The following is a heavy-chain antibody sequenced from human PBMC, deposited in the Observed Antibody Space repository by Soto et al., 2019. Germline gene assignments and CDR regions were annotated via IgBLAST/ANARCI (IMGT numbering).Heavy chain of an antibody. J-gene: IGHJ5*01. CDR3: ARGTAGYSGSWYVS. Sequence: QVQLQQWGAGLLKPSETLSLTCAVYGGSFSGHYCSWIRQPPGKGLEWIGEIIPSGSTNYNPSLKSRVTISVDTCKNQFSLKLSSLTAADTAVYYCARGTAGYSGSWYVSWGQGTLVTVSS. CDR2: IIPSGST. D-gene: IGHD6-13*01. CDR1: GGSFSGHY. V-gene: IGHV4-34*01.